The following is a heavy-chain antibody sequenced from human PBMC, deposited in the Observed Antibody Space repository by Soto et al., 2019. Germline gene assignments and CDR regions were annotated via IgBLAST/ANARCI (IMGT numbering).Heavy chain of an antibody. Sequence: PXVSLKHSGAAYGFNFSNHWMHWVRQRPAEGLVWVSRITSDGKSKAYAESVKGRFAISRDNAKNTLYLQMNGLTAEDTAVYYCARESGDWPLNWFDPWGQGTLVTVSS. CDR1: GFNFSNHW. V-gene: IGHV3-74*01. J-gene: IGHJ5*02. CDR3: ARESGDWPLNWFDP. CDR2: ITSDGKSK. D-gene: IGHD2-21*02.